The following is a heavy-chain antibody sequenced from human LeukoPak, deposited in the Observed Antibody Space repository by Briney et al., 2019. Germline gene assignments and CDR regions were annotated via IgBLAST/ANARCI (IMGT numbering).Heavy chain of an antibody. D-gene: IGHD5-18*01. CDR3: ARDPLIGYSYGKDYYYMDV. J-gene: IGHJ6*03. CDR1: GGTFSSYA. Sequence: GASVKVSCKASGGTFSSYAISWVRQAPGQGLEWMGGIIPIFGTANYAQKFQGRVTITADKSTSTAYMELSSLRSEDTAVYYCARDPLIGYSYGKDYYYMDVWGKGTTVTISS. CDR2: IIPIFGTA. V-gene: IGHV1-69*06.